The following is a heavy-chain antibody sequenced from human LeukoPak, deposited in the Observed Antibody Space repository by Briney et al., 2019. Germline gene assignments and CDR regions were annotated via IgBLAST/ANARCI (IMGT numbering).Heavy chain of an antibody. D-gene: IGHD1-26*01. CDR3: ARVSGIVVPSYWFDP. J-gene: IGHJ5*02. V-gene: IGHV4-30-4*01. CDR2: IYYSGST. Sequence: SETLSLTCTVSGGSISSGGYYWSWIRQPPGKGLEWIGYIYYSGSTYYNPSLKSRVTISVDTSKNQFSLKLSSVTAADTAVYYCARVSGIVVPSYWFDPWGQGTLVTVSS. CDR1: GGSISSGGYY.